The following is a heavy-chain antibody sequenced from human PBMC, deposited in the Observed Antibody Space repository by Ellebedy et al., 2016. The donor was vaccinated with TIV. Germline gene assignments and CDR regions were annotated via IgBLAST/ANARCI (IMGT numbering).Heavy chain of an antibody. CDR2: IYYSGNT. D-gene: IGHD5-18*01. J-gene: IGHJ4*02. Sequence: SETLSLXXIVSGYSIINNYYWGWIRQPPGKGLEWIGYIYYSGNTKYNPSLKGRVTMSLDTSKSQFSLRLSSVTAADTAVYYCARNLGYTYPLLDYWGQGTLVTVSS. CDR3: ARNLGYTYPLLDY. CDR1: GYSIINNYY. V-gene: IGHV4-59*01.